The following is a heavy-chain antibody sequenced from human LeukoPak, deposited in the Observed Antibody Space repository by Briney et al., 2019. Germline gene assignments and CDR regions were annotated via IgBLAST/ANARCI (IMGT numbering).Heavy chain of an antibody. CDR3: ARDRWELLTFDY. CDR2: INPNSGGT. CDR1: GYTFTGYY. V-gene: IGHV1-2*02. J-gene: IGHJ4*02. Sequence: ASVTVSCKASGYTFTGYYMHWVRQAPGQGLEWMGWINPNSGGTNYAQKFQGRVTMTRDTSISTAYMELSRLRSDDTAVYYCARDRWELLTFDYWGQGTLVTVSS. D-gene: IGHD1-26*01.